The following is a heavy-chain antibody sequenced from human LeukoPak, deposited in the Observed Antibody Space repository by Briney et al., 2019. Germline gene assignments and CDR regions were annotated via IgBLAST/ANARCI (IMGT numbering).Heavy chain of an antibody. CDR1: GFTFSTYE. CDR3: ARAVAFCFDY. CDR2: ISSSGSTI. D-gene: IGHD3-3*01. Sequence: GGSLRLSCAASGFTFSTYEMNWVRQAPGKGLEWVSYISSSGSTIYYADSVKGRFTISRDNAKNSMYLHMNSLRAEDTAVYYCARAVAFCFDYWGPGTLVTVSS. V-gene: IGHV3-48*03. J-gene: IGHJ4*02.